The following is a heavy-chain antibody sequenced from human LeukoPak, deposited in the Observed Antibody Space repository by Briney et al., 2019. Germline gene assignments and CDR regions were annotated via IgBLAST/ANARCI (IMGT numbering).Heavy chain of an antibody. V-gene: IGHV3-48*04. CDR3: ASVGSGYYPTPFFFDY. CDR2: ITSSGSAI. Sequence: GGSLRLSCAASGFTFSSYAMNWVRQAPGKGLEWVSYITSSGSAIYYADSVKGRFTISRDNAKNSLYLQMNSLRAEDTAVYYCASVGSGYYPTPFFFDYWGQGTLVTVSS. CDR1: GFTFSSYA. D-gene: IGHD3-22*01. J-gene: IGHJ4*02.